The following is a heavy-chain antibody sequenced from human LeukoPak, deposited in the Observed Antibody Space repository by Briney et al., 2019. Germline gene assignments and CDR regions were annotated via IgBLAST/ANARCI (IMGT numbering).Heavy chain of an antibody. J-gene: IGHJ4*02. D-gene: IGHD6-13*01. Sequence: SQTLSLTCAISGDSVSSNSAAWSWIRQSPSRGLEWLGRTYYRSEWYTEYAVSVKSRITINPDTSKNQFSLQLNSVTPGDTAVYYCARGSYTSTWFWGQGTLVTVSS. CDR3: ARGSYTSTWF. V-gene: IGHV6-1*01. CDR2: TYYRSEWYT. CDR1: GDSVSSNSAA.